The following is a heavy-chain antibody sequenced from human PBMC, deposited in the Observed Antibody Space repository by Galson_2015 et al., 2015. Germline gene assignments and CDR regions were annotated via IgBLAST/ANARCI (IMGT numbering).Heavy chain of an antibody. V-gene: IGHV4-34*01. CDR2: INHSGST. D-gene: IGHD3-3*01. Sequence: ETLSLTCAVYGGSFSGYYWSWIRQPPGKGLEWIGEINHSGSTNYNPSLKSRVTISVDTSKNQFSLKLSFVTAADTAVYYCARVLESYDNYFDYWGQGTLVTVSS. CDR3: ARVLESYDNYFDY. J-gene: IGHJ4*02. CDR1: GGSFSGYY.